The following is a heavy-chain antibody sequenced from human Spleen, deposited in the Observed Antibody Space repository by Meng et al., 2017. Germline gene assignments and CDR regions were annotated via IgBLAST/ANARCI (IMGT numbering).Heavy chain of an antibody. CDR1: GFTFSSYE. CDR2: ISSSGSTI. Sequence: GGSLRLSCAASGFTFSSYEMNWVRQAPGKGLEWVSYISSSGSTIYYADSVKGRFTISRDNAQNSLYLQMNSLRAEDTAVYYCARSKVRRGGFDYWGQGTLVTVPQ. CDR3: ARSKVRRGGFDY. D-gene: IGHD3-16*01. V-gene: IGHV3-48*03. J-gene: IGHJ4*02.